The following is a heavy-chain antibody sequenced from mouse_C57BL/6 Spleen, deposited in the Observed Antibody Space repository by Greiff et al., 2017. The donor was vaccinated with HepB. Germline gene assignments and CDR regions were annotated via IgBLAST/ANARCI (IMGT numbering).Heavy chain of an antibody. J-gene: IGHJ3*01. CDR1: GYSITSGYY. CDR2: ISYDGSN. V-gene: IGHV3-6*01. CDR3: ARERTSRGFAY. Sequence: EVKLQESGPGLVKPSQSLSLTCSVTGYSITSGYYWNWIRQFPGNKLEWMGYISYDGSNNYNPSLKNRISITRDTSKNQFFLKLNSVTTEDTATYYCARERTSRGFAYWGQGTLVTVSA.